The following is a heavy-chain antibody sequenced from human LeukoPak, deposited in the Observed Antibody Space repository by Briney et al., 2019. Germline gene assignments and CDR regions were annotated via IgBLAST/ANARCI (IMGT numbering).Heavy chain of an antibody. D-gene: IGHD2-2*01. Sequence: SETLSLTCTVSGGSISSYYWSWIRQPPGKGLEWIGYIYYSGSTNYNPSLKSRVTISVDTSKNQFSLKLSSVTAADTAVYYCARARVPATATGMDVWGQGTTVTVSS. J-gene: IGHJ6*02. CDR3: ARARVPATATGMDV. CDR2: IYYSGST. V-gene: IGHV4-59*12. CDR1: GGSISSYY.